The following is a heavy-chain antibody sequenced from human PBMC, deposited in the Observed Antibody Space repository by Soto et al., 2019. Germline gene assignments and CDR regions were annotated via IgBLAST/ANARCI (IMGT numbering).Heavy chain of an antibody. D-gene: IGHD2-15*01. V-gene: IGHV3-9*01. CDR1: GFTFDDYA. Sequence: EVRLVESGGGLVQPGRSLRLSCAASGFTFDDYAFHWVRQVPGKGLEWVSGINWKGSNIGYADSVKGRFTISRDNAKNSLYLQMNSLRAEDTALYYCARNNDNYSPDGLDVWGQGTTVTVS. CDR2: INWKGSNI. CDR3: ARNNDNYSPDGLDV. J-gene: IGHJ6*02.